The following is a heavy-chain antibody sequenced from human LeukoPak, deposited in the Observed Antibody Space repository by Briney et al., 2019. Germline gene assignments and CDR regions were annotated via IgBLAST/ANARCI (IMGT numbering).Heavy chain of an antibody. CDR3: AKDSVLKPVPYYFDY. J-gene: IGHJ4*02. CDR1: GFTFSSYA. D-gene: IGHD5/OR15-5a*01. V-gene: IGHV3-23*01. Sequence: GGSLRLSCAASGFTFSSYAMSWVRQAPGKGLEWVSAISGSGGSTYYADSVKSRFTISRDNSKNTLYLQMNSLRAEDTAVYYCAKDSVLKPVPYYFDYWGQGTLVTVSS. CDR2: ISGSGGST.